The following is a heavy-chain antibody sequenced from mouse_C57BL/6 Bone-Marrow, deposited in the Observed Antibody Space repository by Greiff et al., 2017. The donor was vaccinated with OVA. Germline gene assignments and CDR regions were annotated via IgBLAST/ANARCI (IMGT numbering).Heavy chain of an antibody. CDR1: GYTFTSYG. CDR2: IYPRSGNT. J-gene: IGHJ2*01. V-gene: IGHV1-81*01. D-gene: IGHD3-2*02. Sequence: VKLVESGAELARPGASVKLSCKASGYTFTSYGISWVKQRTGQGLEWIGEIYPRSGNTYYNEKFKGKATLTADKSSSTAYMELRSLTSEDSAVYFCARGAFRAYWGQGTTLTVSS. CDR3: ARGAFRAY.